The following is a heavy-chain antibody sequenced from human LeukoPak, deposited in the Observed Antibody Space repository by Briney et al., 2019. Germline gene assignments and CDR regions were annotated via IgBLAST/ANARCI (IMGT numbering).Heavy chain of an antibody. J-gene: IGHJ4*02. CDR3: ARDLNPEPPTEWFDEEDY. V-gene: IGHV3-33*01. CDR2: IWYNGSNK. CDR1: GFTFRKFG. D-gene: IGHD3-10*01. Sequence: PGGSLRLSCATSGFTFRKFGMHWVRQAPGKGLEWVGIIWYNGSNKYYVESVKRRFTISRDDSKRTVYLDMNTLRVEDTAVYYCARDLNPEPPTEWFDEEDYWGQGTLVTVSS.